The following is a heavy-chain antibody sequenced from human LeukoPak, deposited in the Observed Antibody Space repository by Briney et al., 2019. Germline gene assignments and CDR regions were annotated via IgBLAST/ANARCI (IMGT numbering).Heavy chain of an antibody. J-gene: IGHJ5*02. CDR2: IIPIFGTA. CDR3: ARGRPTTSIAAAGVNWFDP. Sequence: SVKVSCKASGGTFSSYAISWVRQAPGQGLEWMGGIIPIFGTANYAQKFQGRVTITADKSTSTAYMELSSLRSEDTAVYYCARGRPTTSIAAAGVNWFDPWGQGTLVTVSS. D-gene: IGHD6-13*01. CDR1: GGTFSSYA. V-gene: IGHV1-69*06.